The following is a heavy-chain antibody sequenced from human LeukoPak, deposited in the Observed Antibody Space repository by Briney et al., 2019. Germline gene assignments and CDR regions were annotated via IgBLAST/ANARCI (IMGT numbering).Heavy chain of an antibody. CDR2: ISGSGGST. CDR3: VRSSSWSNFDY. CDR1: GFTFSSYA. V-gene: IGHV3-23*01. D-gene: IGHD6-13*01. J-gene: IGHJ4*02. Sequence: PGGSLRLSCAASGFTFSSYAMSWVRQAPGKGLEWVSAISGSGGSTYYADSVKGRFTISRDNSKNSLYLQMSSLRGDDTAVYYCVRSSSWSNFDYWGQGTLVTVSS.